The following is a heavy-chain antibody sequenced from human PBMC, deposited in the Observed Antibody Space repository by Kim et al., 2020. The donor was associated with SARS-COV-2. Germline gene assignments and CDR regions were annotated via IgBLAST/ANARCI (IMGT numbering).Heavy chain of an antibody. Sequence: GGSLRLSCAAAGFTFSGSSMHLVRQASWKGLEWVGRIRSKANSYATTYAASVKGRFTISRDDSKTTAYLQMNSLKTEDTAVYYCTRVPGTTLAFWYTFD. CDR1: GFTFSGSS. J-gene: IGHJ3*02. D-gene: IGHD1-1*01. V-gene: IGHV3-73*01. CDR3: TRVPGTTLAFWYTFD. CDR2: IRSKANSYAT.